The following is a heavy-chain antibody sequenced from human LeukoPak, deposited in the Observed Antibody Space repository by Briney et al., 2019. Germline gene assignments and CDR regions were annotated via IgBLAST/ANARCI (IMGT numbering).Heavy chain of an antibody. Sequence: GGSLRLSCVASGFTFGSYSMNWVRQAPGKGLEWVSYISSGSSIMYYADSVKGRFSISRDNAKNSLFLRMDSLRDDDTAVYYCARGLRNTDTFDIWGQGTMVTVSS. V-gene: IGHV3-48*02. J-gene: IGHJ3*02. CDR2: ISSGSSIM. CDR1: GFTFGSYS. CDR3: ARGLRNTDTFDI.